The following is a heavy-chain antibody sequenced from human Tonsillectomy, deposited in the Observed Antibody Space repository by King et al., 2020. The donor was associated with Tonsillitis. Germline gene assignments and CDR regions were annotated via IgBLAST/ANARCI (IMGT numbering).Heavy chain of an antibody. Sequence: VQLVESGGGLVKPGGSLRLSCAASGFTFSNAWMNWVRQAPGKGLEWVGRIKSKTDGGTTDYAAPVKGRFTISRDDSKNTLYLQMNSLKTEDTAVYYCTTVSDDLQLWLIRRYGMDVWGQGTTVTVSS. V-gene: IGHV3-15*01. CDR2: IKSKTDGGTT. D-gene: IGHD6-19*01. J-gene: IGHJ6*02. CDR1: GFTFSNAW. CDR3: TTVSDDLQLWLIRRYGMDV.